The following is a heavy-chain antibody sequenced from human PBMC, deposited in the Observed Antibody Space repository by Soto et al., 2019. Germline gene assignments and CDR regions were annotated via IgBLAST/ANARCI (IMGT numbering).Heavy chain of an antibody. CDR1: GGSFSGYY. V-gene: IGHV4-34*01. Sequence: SETLSLTCAVYGGSFSGYYWSWIRQPPGKGLEWIGEINHSGSTNYNPSLKSRVTISVATSKNQFSLKLSSVTAADTAVYYCARGKVGAMGRNAFDIWGQGTMVTVSS. CDR2: INHSGST. CDR3: ARGKVGAMGRNAFDI. D-gene: IGHD1-26*01. J-gene: IGHJ3*02.